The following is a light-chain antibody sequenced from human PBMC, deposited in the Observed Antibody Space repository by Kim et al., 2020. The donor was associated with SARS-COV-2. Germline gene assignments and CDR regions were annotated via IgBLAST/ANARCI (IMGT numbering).Light chain of an antibody. J-gene: IGLJ1*01. V-gene: IGLV1-47*01. CDR2: RHN. CDR1: SSNIGSNY. CDR3: AAWDDNLSGYV. Sequence: GQMDTISCSGSSSNIGSNYVYWYQQHPGPAPKLLIYRHNYRPSGVPDRFSGSTSGNSASLAISGLRSEDEADYYCAAWDDNLSGYVFGIGTKVTVL.